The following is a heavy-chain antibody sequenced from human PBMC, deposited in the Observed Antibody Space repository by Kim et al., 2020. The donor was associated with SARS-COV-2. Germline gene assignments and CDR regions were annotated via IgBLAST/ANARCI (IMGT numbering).Heavy chain of an antibody. Sequence: GGSLRLSCAASGFTFSSYGMHWVRQAPGKGLEWVAVISYDGSNKYYADSVKGRFTISRDNSKNTLYLQMNSLRAEDTAVYYCARDNGIAAAGREHAFDIWGQGTMVTVSS. CDR1: GFTFSSYG. D-gene: IGHD6-13*01. V-gene: IGHV3-33*05. CDR3: ARDNGIAAAGREHAFDI. CDR2: ISYDGSNK. J-gene: IGHJ3*02.